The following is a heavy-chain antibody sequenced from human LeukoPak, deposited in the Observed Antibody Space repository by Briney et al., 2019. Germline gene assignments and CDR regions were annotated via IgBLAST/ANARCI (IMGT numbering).Heavy chain of an antibody. Sequence: SETLSLTCLVSGGSISSSSHYGGWIRQPPGKGLEWIASIYYSGSTYYNPSLKSRVTISVDTSKNQFSLKVGSVTAADTAVYYCARRSNYVPFDHWGQGTLVTVSS. CDR3: ARRSNYVPFDH. CDR2: IYYSGST. CDR1: GGSISSSSHY. D-gene: IGHD4-11*01. V-gene: IGHV4-39*01. J-gene: IGHJ4*02.